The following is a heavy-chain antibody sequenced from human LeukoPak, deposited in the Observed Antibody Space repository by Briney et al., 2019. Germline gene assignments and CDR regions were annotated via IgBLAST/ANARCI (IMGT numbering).Heavy chain of an antibody. Sequence: GGLLRLSCAASGFTFSSYGMHWVRQAPGKGLEWVAVISYDASNKYYADSVKGRFTSSRDNSKNSLYLQMNSLRAEDTAVYYCARGLYDSSGYYRAEYFQHWGQGTLV. CDR2: ISYDASNK. J-gene: IGHJ1*01. CDR3: ARGLYDSSGYYRAEYFQH. CDR1: GFTFSSYG. V-gene: IGHV3-30*03. D-gene: IGHD3-22*01.